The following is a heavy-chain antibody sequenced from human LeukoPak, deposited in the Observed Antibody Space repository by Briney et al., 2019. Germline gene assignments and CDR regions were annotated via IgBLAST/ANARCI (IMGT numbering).Heavy chain of an antibody. V-gene: IGHV4-31*01. J-gene: IGHJ4*02. CDR2: IYYSGST. D-gene: IGHD2-8*01. Sequence: SQTLSLTCTVSGGSISSGGYYWSWIRQHPGKGLEWIGYIYYSGSTYYNPSLKSQVTISVDTSKNQFSLKLSSVTAADTAVYYCARVLMGQPLYWGQGTLVTVSS. CDR1: GGSISSGGYY. CDR3: ARVLMGQPLY.